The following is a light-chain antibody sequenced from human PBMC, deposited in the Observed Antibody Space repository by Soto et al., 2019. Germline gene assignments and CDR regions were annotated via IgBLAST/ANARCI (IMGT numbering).Light chain of an antibody. Sequence: DIVMTQSPDSLAVSLGERATINCKSSQSILYSSNNKNYLAWYQQKPGQPPKLLIYWASTRESGVPDRFSGSGSGTDFTLTISSLQAEDVAVYYRQQFYNTLLTFGGGTKVEIK. J-gene: IGKJ4*01. CDR3: QQFYNTLLT. V-gene: IGKV4-1*01. CDR1: QSILYSSNNKNY. CDR2: WAS.